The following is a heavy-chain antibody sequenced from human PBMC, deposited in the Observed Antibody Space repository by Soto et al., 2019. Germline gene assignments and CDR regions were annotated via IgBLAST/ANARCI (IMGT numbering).Heavy chain of an antibody. CDR3: AKESGGERYAAYFDL. CDR1: GFTLSNIG. Sequence: TGGSLRLCCAASGFTLSNIGMQWVRQAPGKGLEWVAVISAGGNTKYYADSVKGRFTISRDNSKNTLFLQMNSLRTEDTAVYYCAKESGGERYAAYFDLWGQGTLVTVSS. J-gene: IGHJ4*02. D-gene: IGHD2-21*01. CDR2: ISAGGNTK. V-gene: IGHV3-30*18.